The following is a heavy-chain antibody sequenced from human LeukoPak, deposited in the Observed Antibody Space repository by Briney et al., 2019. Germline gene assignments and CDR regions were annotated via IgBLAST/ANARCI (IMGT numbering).Heavy chain of an antibody. CDR2: IFYSGST. CDR1: GGSFSGYY. V-gene: IGHV4-34*12. D-gene: IGHD6-19*01. Sequence: SETLSLTCAVYGGSFSGYYWSWIRQPPGKGLEWIGYIFYSGSTYYNPSLKSRVTISVDTSKNQFSLKLTSVTAADTAVYYCARRLAVTGRYYFDYWGQGALVTVSS. CDR3: ARRLAVTGRYYFDY. J-gene: IGHJ4*02.